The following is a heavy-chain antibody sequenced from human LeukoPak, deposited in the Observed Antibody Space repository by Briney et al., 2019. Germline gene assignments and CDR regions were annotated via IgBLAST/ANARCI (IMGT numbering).Heavy chain of an antibody. J-gene: IGHJ4*02. Sequence: GGSLRLSCAASGFTFSSYAMSCVRQAPGKGLEWVSAISNSGGSTYYADSVKGRFTISRDNSKNTLSLQMNSLRAEDTAVYYCAKGGIAMADYYFDYWGQGTLVTVSS. CDR1: GFTFSSYA. CDR2: ISNSGGST. D-gene: IGHD6-19*01. V-gene: IGHV3-23*01. CDR3: AKGGIAMADYYFDY.